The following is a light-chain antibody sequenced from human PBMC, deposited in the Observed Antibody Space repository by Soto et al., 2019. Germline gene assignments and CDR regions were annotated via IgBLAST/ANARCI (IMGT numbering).Light chain of an antibody. Sequence: QSALTQPPSASGSPGQSGTISCTGTSSDVGGYNYVSWYQQYPGRAPKLMIYEVTKRPSGVPDRFSGSKSGNTASLTVSGLQAEDEADYYCSSYAASNNFYFVFGRRTKVTVL. J-gene: IGLJ3*02. CDR2: EVT. CDR3: SSYAASNNFYFV. CDR1: SSDVGGYNY. V-gene: IGLV2-8*01.